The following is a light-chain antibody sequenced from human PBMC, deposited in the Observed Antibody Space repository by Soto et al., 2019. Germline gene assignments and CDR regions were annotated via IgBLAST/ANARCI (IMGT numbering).Light chain of an antibody. Sequence: DIQMTQSPSSLSASVGDRVTITCRASQSISSYLNWYQQKPGKAPKLLIYAASNLQSGVPSRFSGSGSGTDFTLTISSLQPEDFATYYCQQSYSTPPGFGQGTKWEIK. CDR2: AAS. CDR1: QSISSY. CDR3: QQSYSTPPG. J-gene: IGKJ2*03. V-gene: IGKV1-39*01.